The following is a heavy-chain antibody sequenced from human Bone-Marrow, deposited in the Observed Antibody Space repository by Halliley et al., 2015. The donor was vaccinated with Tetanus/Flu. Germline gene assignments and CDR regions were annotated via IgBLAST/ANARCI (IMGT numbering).Heavy chain of an antibody. CDR3: ASDLASGNYDFWSAGYGANTDYYAMDV. Sequence: WVSSPRSSLSTFYADSVKGRFTISRDNAKNSVFLQMNSLRAEDTAVYYCASDLASGNYDFWSAGYGANTDYYAMDVWGQGP. D-gene: IGHD3-3*01. CDR2: PRSSLST. J-gene: IGHJ6*02. V-gene: IGHV3-21*01.